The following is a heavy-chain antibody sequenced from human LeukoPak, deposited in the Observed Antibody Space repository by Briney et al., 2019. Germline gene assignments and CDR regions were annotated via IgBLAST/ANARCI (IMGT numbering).Heavy chain of an antibody. D-gene: IGHD2-2*01. J-gene: IGHJ4*02. CDR1: GFTFSSYT. Sequence: PGGSLRLSCAASGFTFSSYTMHWVRQAPGKGLEGVAVISYDGNTKYYADSVKGRFTISREDSKTTLYLPMNSLREEDTAVYYCSRRVQATVLDYWGQGTLLTVSS. V-gene: IGHV3-30-3*01. CDR2: ISYDGNTK. CDR3: SRRVQATVLDY.